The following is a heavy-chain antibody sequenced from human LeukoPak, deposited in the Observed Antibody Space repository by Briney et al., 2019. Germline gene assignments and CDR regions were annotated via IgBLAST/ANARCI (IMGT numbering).Heavy chain of an antibody. CDR2: IYNSGTT. J-gene: IGHJ6*03. V-gene: IGHV4-59*01. CDR1: GGSFSGYY. Sequence: PSETLSLTCAVYGGSFSGYYWSWLRQPPGKRLEWIGYIYNSGTTRYNPSLMSRVTISVDTSKNQFSLNLRSVTAADTAVYYCARDSRYSDNSGYYYSHYYMDVWGKGTTVTVS. CDR3: ARDSRYSDNSGYYYSHYYMDV. D-gene: IGHD3-22*01.